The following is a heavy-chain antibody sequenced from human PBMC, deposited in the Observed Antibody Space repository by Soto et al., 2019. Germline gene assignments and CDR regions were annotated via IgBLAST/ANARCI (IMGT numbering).Heavy chain of an antibody. CDR2: INPGGGST. Sequence: ASVKVSCKTSGYTFTSYYVGWVRQAPGQGLEWMGIINPGGGSTSYAQKFQGRVTMTRDTSTSTLYMELSSLRFEDTAVYYCARGVGDYGDYLNTIDCWGQGTLVTVSS. J-gene: IGHJ4*02. V-gene: IGHV1-46*03. CDR3: ARGVGDYGDYLNTIDC. CDR1: GYTFTSYY. D-gene: IGHD4-17*01.